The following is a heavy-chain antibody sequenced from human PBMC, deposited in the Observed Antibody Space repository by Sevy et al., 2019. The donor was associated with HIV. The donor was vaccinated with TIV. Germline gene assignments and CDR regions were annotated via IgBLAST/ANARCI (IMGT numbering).Heavy chain of an antibody. J-gene: IGHJ4*02. D-gene: IGHD3-22*01. CDR2: ISAYIGNT. CDR3: ARDLGGYYDSSGYYPIDY. CDR1: GYTFTSYG. Sequence: ASVKVSFKASGYTFTSYGISWVRQAPGQGLEWMGRISAYIGNTYYAQKLQGRVTMTTDTSTSTAYMELRSLRSNDTAVYYCARDLGGYYDSSGYYPIDYWGQGTLVTVS. V-gene: IGHV1-18*01.